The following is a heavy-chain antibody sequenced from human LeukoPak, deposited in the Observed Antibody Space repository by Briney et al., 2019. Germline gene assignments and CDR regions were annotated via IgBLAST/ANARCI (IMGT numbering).Heavy chain of an antibody. J-gene: IGHJ1*01. D-gene: IGHD3-22*01. Sequence: GGSLRLSCAASGFTLNNAWMSWVRQAPGKGLEWLGRIKRETDGGTIDYAAPVKGRFTISRDDSRNTLYLQMDSLKIEDTAVYYCTTDRYYDNSELQFQHWGQGTLVTVFS. V-gene: IGHV3-15*01. CDR1: GFTLNNAW. CDR2: IKRETDGGTI. CDR3: TTDRYYDNSELQFQH.